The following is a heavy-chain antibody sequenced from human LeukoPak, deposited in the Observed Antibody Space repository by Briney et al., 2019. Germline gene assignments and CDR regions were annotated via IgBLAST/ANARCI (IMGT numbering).Heavy chain of an antibody. CDR3: ARVLSDSTGYFYPY. CDR2: INPNSGGT. D-gene: IGHD3-9*01. V-gene: IGHV1-2*02. J-gene: IGHJ4*02. Sequence: ASVKVSCKASGYTFTGYYMHWVRQAPGQGLEWMGWINPNSGGTNFAQRFQGRVTLTWDTSLSTAYMELSRLRSDDTALYYCARVLSDSTGYFYPYWGQGTLVTVSS. CDR1: GYTFTGYY.